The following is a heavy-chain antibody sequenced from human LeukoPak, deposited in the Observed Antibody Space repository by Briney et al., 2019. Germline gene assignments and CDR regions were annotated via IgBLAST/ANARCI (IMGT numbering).Heavy chain of an antibody. J-gene: IGHJ4*02. CDR2: IYNNEST. Sequence: SETLSLTCTVSGDAVYYWNWIRQPAGKGPEWIGRIYNNESTWSNPSLKSRVSMSIDTSKNQFSLKLSSVTAADAAVYYCARDIGNHFGGLDHYYYDYWGPGTLVTVSS. D-gene: IGHD2-15*01. CDR3: ARDIGNHFGGLDHYYYDY. V-gene: IGHV4-4*07. CDR1: GDAVYY.